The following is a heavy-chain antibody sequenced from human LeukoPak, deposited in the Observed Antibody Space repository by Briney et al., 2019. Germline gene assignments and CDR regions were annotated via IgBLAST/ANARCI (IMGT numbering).Heavy chain of an antibody. J-gene: IGHJ4*02. CDR2: ISSSGSTI. V-gene: IGHV3-11*01. Sequence: GGSLRLSCAASGFTFSDYYMSWIRQAPGKGLEWVSYISSSGSTIYYADSVKGRFTISRDNAKNSLYLQMNSLRAEDTAVYYCARAPVTSCRGAYCYPFDYWGQGTLVTVSS. CDR1: GFTFSDYY. CDR3: ARAPVTSCRGAYCYPFDY. D-gene: IGHD2-21*01.